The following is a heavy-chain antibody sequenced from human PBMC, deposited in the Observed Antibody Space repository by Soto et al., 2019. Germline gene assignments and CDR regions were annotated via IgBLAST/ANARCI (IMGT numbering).Heavy chain of an antibody. CDR2: INPNSGGT. V-gene: IGHV1-2*04. Sequence: ASVKVSCKASGYTFTGYYMHWVRQAPGQGLEWMGWINPNSGGTNYAQKFQGWVTMTRDTSISTAYMELSRLRSDDTAVYYCARDSSSGYDLPGPDYYMDVWGKGTTVTVSS. D-gene: IGHD5-12*01. CDR3: ARDSSSGYDLPGPDYYMDV. J-gene: IGHJ6*03. CDR1: GYTFTGYY.